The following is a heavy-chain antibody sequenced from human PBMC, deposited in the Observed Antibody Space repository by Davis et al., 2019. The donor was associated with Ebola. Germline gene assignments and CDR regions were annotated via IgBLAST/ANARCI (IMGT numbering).Heavy chain of an antibody. CDR3: ARGGLLWFGELLYYYYGMDV. V-gene: IGHV4-59*01. D-gene: IGHD3-10*01. CDR1: GGSISSYY. J-gene: IGHJ6*02. CDR2: IYYSGST. Sequence: MPGGSLRLSCTVSGGSISSYYWSWIRQPPGKGLEWIGYIYYSGSTNYNPSLKSRVTISVDTSKNQFSLKLSSVTAADTAVYYCARGGLLWFGELLYYYYGMDVWGQGTTVTVSS.